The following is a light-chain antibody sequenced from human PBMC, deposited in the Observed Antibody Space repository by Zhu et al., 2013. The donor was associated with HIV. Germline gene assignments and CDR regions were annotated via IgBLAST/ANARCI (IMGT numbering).Light chain of an antibody. CDR1: QGISSY. CDR3: QQYDNLPVYS. CDR2: AAS. J-gene: IGKJ2*03. Sequence: IQLTQSPSSLSASVGDRVTITCRASQGISSYLAWYQQKPGKAPKLLIYAASTLQSGVPSRFSGSGSGTDFTLTISSLQPEDFATYYCQQYDNLPVYSFGQGTKLEMK. V-gene: IGKV1-9*01.